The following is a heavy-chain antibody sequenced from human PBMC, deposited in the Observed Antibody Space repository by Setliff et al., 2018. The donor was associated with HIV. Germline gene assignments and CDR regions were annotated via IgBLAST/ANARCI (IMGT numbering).Heavy chain of an antibody. CDR2: INPNSGGT. D-gene: IGHD3-9*01. J-gene: IGHJ4*02. CDR3: TTESVFLDYFFDY. Sequence: ASVKVSCKASQYTFTGYYMHWVRQAPGQGLEWMGRINPNSGGTDYSQRFQGRVTMTRDLSISTAYMELSSLKTEDTAVYYCTTESVFLDYFFDYWGQGTLVTVSS. CDR1: QYTFTGYY. V-gene: IGHV1-2*06.